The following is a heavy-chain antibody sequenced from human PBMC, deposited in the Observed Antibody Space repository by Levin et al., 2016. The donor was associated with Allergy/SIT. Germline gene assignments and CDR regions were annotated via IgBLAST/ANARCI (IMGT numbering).Heavy chain of an antibody. CDR3: AKEGIYDSSGYYSAPDAFDI. V-gene: IGHV3-30*18. J-gene: IGHJ3*02. Sequence: WIRQPPGKGLEWVAVISYDGSNKYYADSVKGRFTISRDNSKNTLYLQMNSLRAEDTAVYYCAKEGIYDSSGYYSAPDAFDIWGQGTMVTVSS. D-gene: IGHD3-22*01. CDR2: ISYDGSNK.